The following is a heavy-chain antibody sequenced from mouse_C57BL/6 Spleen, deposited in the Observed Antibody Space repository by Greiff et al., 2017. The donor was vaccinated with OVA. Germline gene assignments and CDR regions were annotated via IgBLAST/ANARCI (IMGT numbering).Heavy chain of an antibody. CDR1: GYAFSSSW. D-gene: IGHD3-2*02. CDR2: IYPGDGDT. CDR3: ARSSGASSGYDY. Sequence: QVQLQQSGPELVKPGASVKISCKASGYAFSSSWMNWVKQRPGKGLEWIGRIYPGDGDTNYNGKFKGKATLTADKSSSTAYMQLSSLTSEDSAVYFCARSSGASSGYDYWGQGTTLTVSS. V-gene: IGHV1-82*01. J-gene: IGHJ2*01.